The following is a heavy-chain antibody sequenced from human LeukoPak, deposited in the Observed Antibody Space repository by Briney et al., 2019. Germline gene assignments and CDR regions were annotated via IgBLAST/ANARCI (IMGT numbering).Heavy chain of an antibody. CDR2: ISFSGNSI. J-gene: IGHJ4*02. Sequence: GGSLRLSCAASGFTFNSYAMNWVRQAPGKGLEWVSSISFSGNSIYYADSVKGRFTISRDNGKRSVYMQMNSLRVEDTAVYYCTRDRQSGSHLNFFDFWGQGALVTVSS. CDR1: GFTFNSYA. D-gene: IGHD1-26*01. V-gene: IGHV3-21*01. CDR3: TRDRQSGSHLNFFDF.